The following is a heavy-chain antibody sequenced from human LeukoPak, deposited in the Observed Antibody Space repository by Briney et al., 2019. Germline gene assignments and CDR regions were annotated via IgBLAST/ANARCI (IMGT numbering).Heavy chain of an antibody. Sequence: GGSLRLSCAASGFTFDDYGMSWVRHAPGKGLEWVSSISGSGSGGSTYYADSVKGRFTISRDNSKNTLYLQMNSLRAEDTAVYYCAREGNAYCGGDCYFGGFDIWVQGTMVTVSS. CDR3: AREGNAYCGGDCYFGGFDI. J-gene: IGHJ3*02. CDR1: GFTFDDYG. D-gene: IGHD2-21*02. V-gene: IGHV3-23*01. CDR2: ISGSGSGGST.